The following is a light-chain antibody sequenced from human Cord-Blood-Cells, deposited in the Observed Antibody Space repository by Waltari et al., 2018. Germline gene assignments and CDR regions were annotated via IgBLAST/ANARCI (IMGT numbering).Light chain of an antibody. CDR3: QQYNSYGT. V-gene: IGKV1-5*01. J-gene: IGKJ1*01. CDR1: QSISSW. Sequence: DIQMTQSPSTLSASVGDRVTITCRASQSISSWLAWYQQTPGKAPKLLIYDASSLESGVPSRFSGSGSGTEFTLTISSLQPDDFATYYCQQYNSYGTFGQGTKVEIK. CDR2: DAS.